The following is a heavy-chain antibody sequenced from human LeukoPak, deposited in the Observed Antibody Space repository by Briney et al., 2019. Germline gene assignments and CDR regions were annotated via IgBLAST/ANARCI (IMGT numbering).Heavy chain of an antibody. CDR1: GYSISSGYY. Sequence: SETLSLTCTVSGYSISSGYYWGWIRRPPGRGLEWIGNIYHSGNTYYNPSLNSRVTISVDTSKNQFSLKLSSVTVADTAVYYCARGRLWSGYTGDWFDPWGQGTLVTVSS. J-gene: IGHJ5*02. CDR3: ARGRLWSGYTGDWFDP. D-gene: IGHD3-3*01. CDR2: IYHSGNT. V-gene: IGHV4-38-2*02.